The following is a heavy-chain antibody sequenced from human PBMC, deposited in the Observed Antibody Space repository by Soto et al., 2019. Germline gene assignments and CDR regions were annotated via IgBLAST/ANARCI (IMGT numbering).Heavy chain of an antibody. J-gene: IGHJ6*02. CDR2: VSPIVTP. CDR3: ARDRGSYGMDV. CDR1: GDSVSGGYY. V-gene: IGHV4-31*03. Sequence: QVQLQESGPGLVKPSQTLSLTCTVSGDSVSGGYYWSWVRQRPRKGLEWIGYVSPIVTPYYSPSINSRVSLSTATHKNQLSLGVRSVTAADTAVYYCARDRGSYGMDVWGQGTTVTVSS.